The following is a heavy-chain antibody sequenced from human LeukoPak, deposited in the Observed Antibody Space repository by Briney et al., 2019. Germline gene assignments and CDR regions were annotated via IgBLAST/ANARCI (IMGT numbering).Heavy chain of an antibody. V-gene: IGHV3-21*01. CDR2: ISSTGTYI. Sequence: PGGSLRLSCAASGFTFSSYSMNWVRQTPGKGLEWVSSISSTGTYIYYADSVKGRFTISRDNAKNSLYLQMNSLRAEDTAVYYCAREPTAMILWGQGTLVTVSP. CDR1: GFTFSSYS. CDR3: AREPTAMIL. J-gene: IGHJ4*02. D-gene: IGHD5-18*01.